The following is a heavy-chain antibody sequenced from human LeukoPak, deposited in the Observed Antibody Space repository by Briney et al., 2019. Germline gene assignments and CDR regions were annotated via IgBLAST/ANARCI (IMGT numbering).Heavy chain of an antibody. Sequence: VQPGRSLRLSCAASGFTFSSYAMHWVRQAPGKGLEWVAVISYDGSNKYYADSVKGRFTISRDNSKNTLYLQMNSLRAEDTAVYYCARDSDSSVAGTARNWGQGTLVTVSS. CDR3: ARDSDSSVAGTARN. V-gene: IGHV3-30-3*01. CDR2: ISYDGSNK. J-gene: IGHJ4*02. CDR1: GFTFSSYA. D-gene: IGHD6-19*01.